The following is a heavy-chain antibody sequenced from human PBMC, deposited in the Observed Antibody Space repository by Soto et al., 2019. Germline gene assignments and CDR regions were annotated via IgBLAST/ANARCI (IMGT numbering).Heavy chain of an antibody. D-gene: IGHD2-2*01. Sequence: EVQLVESGGGLVKPGGSLRLSCISSGFTFRTYTMNWVRQAPGKGLEWVSGIRGFSPYTFYAESVKGRFTISRDNSKNTLHLQMNSLRTEDTAVYYCAKNQPSWATRAAFDYWGQGTLVTVSS. CDR2: IRGFSPYT. J-gene: IGHJ4*02. V-gene: IGHV3-21*04. CDR1: GFTFRTYT. CDR3: AKNQPSWATRAAFDY.